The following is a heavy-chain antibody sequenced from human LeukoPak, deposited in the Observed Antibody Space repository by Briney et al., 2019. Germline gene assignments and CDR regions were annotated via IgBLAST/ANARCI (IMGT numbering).Heavy chain of an antibody. CDR3: ARRQQQLSYFQH. V-gene: IGHV1-69*04. CDR2: IIPILGIA. J-gene: IGHJ1*01. CDR1: GGTFSSYA. D-gene: IGHD6-13*01. Sequence: SVKVSCKASGGTFSSYAISWVRQAPGQGLEWMGRIIPILGIANYAQKFQGRVTITADKSTSTAYMELSSLRSEDTAVYYCARRQQQLSYFQHWGQGTLVTVSS.